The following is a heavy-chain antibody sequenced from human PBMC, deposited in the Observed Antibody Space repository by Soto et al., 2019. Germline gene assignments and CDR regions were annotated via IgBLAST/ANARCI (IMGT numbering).Heavy chain of an antibody. CDR1: GFTFSSYS. CDR3: ARSFWSGGSWGGLIDY. D-gene: IGHD2-15*01. Sequence: GGSLRLSCAASGFTFSSYSMNWVRQAPGKGLEWVSYISSSSSTIYYADSVKGRFTISRDNAKNSLYLQMNSLRAEDTAVYYCARSFWSGGSWGGLIDYWGQGTLVTVSS. CDR2: ISSSSSTI. J-gene: IGHJ4*02. V-gene: IGHV3-48*01.